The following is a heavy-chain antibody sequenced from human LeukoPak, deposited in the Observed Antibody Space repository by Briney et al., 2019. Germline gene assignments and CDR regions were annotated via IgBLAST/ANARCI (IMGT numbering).Heavy chain of an antibody. Sequence: PGGSLRLSCSASGFTFTGYAMHWVRQAPGKGLEYVSAISSNGGTTYYADSVKGRFTISRDNSKNTLYLQMSSVRVEDTAVYYCVKDKGYCSGGSCFPALFDYWGQGTLVTVSS. D-gene: IGHD2-15*01. CDR2: ISSNGGTT. V-gene: IGHV3-64D*06. CDR3: VKDKGYCSGGSCFPALFDY. J-gene: IGHJ4*02. CDR1: GFTFTGYA.